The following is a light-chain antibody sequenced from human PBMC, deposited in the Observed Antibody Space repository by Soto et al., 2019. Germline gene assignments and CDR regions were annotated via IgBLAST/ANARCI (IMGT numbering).Light chain of an antibody. Sequence: DIQMTQSPSSLSASVGDRVTITCRASQTISSYLNWYKQKPGTAPKLLIYDTSTLQSGVPSRFSGSGSGTDFTLTISSLQPEDLAIYYCQQSYTTPRTFGQGTKVEIK. V-gene: IGKV1-39*01. CDR2: DTS. J-gene: IGKJ1*01. CDR3: QQSYTTPRT. CDR1: QTISSY.